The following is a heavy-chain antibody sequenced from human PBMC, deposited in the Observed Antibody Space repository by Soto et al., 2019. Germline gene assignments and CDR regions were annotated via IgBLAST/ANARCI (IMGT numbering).Heavy chain of an antibody. CDR2: IYYSGST. Sequence: SETLSLTCTFSGGSIRSSSFHLGWIRQPPGKGLEWIGSIYYSGSTYYSPSLKSRVTISVDASKNQFSLKLSSVTAADTAVYYCARRERAAGTDWWFDPWGQGTLVTVSS. V-gene: IGHV4-39*01. CDR3: ARRERAAGTDWWFDP. J-gene: IGHJ5*02. D-gene: IGHD6-13*01. CDR1: GGSIRSSSFH.